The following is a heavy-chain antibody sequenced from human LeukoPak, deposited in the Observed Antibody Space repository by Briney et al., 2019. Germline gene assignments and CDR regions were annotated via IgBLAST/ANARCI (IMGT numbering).Heavy chain of an antibody. J-gene: IGHJ3*02. V-gene: IGHV4-39*07. CDR2: IYSSGST. Sequence: SETLSLTCRVSGVSISSGSNYWGWVRQPPGKTLEWIGSIYSSGSTYYNSSLKSRVIILIDTAKNHFSLNLSSVTAADTAVYYCARSDGYGLVGIWGQGTMVTVSS. D-gene: IGHD3-10*01. CDR3: ARSDGYGLVGI. CDR1: GVSISSGSNY.